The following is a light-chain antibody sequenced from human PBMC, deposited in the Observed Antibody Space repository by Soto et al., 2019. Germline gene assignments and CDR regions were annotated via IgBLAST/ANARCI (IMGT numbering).Light chain of an antibody. J-gene: IGKJ2*01. CDR2: DAS. Sequence: DIPMTQSPSTLSASVGDRVTITCRASQSISSWLAWYQQKPGQAPKLLIYDASSLESGVPSRFSGSGSGTEFTLTISSLQPDDVASYYCQHYNSYSPTFGQGTKLEIK. V-gene: IGKV1-5*01. CDR1: QSISSW. CDR3: QHYNSYSPT.